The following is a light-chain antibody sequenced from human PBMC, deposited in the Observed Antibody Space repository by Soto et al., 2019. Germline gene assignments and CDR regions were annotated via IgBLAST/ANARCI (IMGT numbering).Light chain of an antibody. Sequence: QSVLTQPASVSGSPGQSITISCTGTSSDVGGYNYVSWYQQHPGKAPKLMIYEVSYRPSGVSNRFSGSKSGNTASLTISGLQADDEADYYCSSYTSSSTLLFGGGTKLTVL. CDR1: SSDVGGYNY. CDR3: SSYTSSSTLL. CDR2: EVS. V-gene: IGLV2-14*01. J-gene: IGLJ2*01.